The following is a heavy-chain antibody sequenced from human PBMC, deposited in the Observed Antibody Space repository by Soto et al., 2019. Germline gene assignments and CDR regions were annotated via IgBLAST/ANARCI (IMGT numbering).Heavy chain of an antibody. CDR2: INHSGST. CDR1: GGSFSGYY. J-gene: IGHJ6*02. D-gene: IGHD2-15*01. CDR3: ARGKIVVGAHWNYYYYGMDV. Sequence: PSETLSRPCAAYGGSFSGYYWSWIRQPPGKGLEWIGEINHSGSTNYNPSLKSRVTISVDTSKNQSSLKLSSVTAADTAVYYRARGKIVVGAHWNYYYYGMDVWGQGTTVTVSS. V-gene: IGHV4-34*01.